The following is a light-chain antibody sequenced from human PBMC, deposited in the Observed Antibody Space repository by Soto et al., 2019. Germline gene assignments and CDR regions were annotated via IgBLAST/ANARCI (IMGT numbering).Light chain of an antibody. V-gene: IGLV2-14*01. CDR3: SSYTSSSTLV. Sequence: QSVLTQPASVSGTPVQSITIACTGTSRDVGGYNFVSWYQQHPGKAPKLMIYDVTIRPSGVSSRFSGSKSGNTASLTISGLQAEDEADYYCSSYTSSSTLVFGTGTKVTVL. CDR2: DVT. CDR1: SRDVGGYNF. J-gene: IGLJ1*01.